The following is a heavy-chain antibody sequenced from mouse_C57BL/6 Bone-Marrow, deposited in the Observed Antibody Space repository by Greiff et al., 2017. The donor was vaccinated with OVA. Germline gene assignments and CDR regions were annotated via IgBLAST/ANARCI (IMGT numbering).Heavy chain of an antibody. J-gene: IGHJ3*01. CDR3: TRAGFAY. CDR2: IDPETGGT. V-gene: IGHV1-15*01. CDR1: GYTFTDYE. Sequence: VQLQESGAELVRPGASVTLSCKASGYTFTDYEMHWVKQTPVHGLEWIGAIDPETGGTAYNQKFKGKAILTADKSSSTAYMELRSLTSEDSAVYYCTRAGFAYWCQGTLVTVSA.